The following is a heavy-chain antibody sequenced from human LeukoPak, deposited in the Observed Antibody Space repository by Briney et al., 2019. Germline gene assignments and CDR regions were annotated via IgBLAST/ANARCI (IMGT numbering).Heavy chain of an antibody. J-gene: IGHJ4*02. CDR1: GYTFTSYG. CDR2: INTITGKP. D-gene: IGHD2-15*01. Sequence: ASVKVSCKASGYTFTSYGISWVRQAPGQGLEWMGFINTITGKPTYAQGFTGRFVFSLDTPVSTAYLQITSLEPEDTAVYYCARDTLPTPLPYWGQGTLVTVSS. V-gene: IGHV7-4-1*02. CDR3: ARDTLPTPLPY.